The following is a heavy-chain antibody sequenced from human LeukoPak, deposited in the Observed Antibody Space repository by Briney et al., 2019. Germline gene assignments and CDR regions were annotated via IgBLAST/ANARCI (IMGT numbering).Heavy chain of an antibody. CDR3: ARDYYDSSGLGNWFDP. J-gene: IGHJ5*02. V-gene: IGHV4-39*07. Sequence: PSETLSLTCTVSGGSISSSSYYWGWIRQPPGKGPEWIGSIYYSGSTYYNPSLKSRVTISVDTSKNQFSLKLSSVTAADTAVYYCARDYYDSSGLGNWFDPWGQGTLVTVSS. CDR2: IYYSGST. D-gene: IGHD3-22*01. CDR1: GGSISSSSYY.